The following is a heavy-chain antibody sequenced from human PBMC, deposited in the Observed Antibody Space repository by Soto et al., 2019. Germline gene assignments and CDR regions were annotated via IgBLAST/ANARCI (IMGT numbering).Heavy chain of an antibody. Sequence: QVQLVQSGPEVKKPGSSVRVSCTASGGTFSSYTINWVRQVPGQGPEWMGRSIPMLGMSNYAQKFQGRVMVIPDXXTNTVYMELSSLRSEDTAIYYCATNYGSGSAHFDYWGQGTLVTVSS. D-gene: IGHD3-10*01. CDR2: SIPMLGMS. J-gene: IGHJ4*02. CDR1: GGTFSSYT. CDR3: ATNYGSGSAHFDY. V-gene: IGHV1-69*02.